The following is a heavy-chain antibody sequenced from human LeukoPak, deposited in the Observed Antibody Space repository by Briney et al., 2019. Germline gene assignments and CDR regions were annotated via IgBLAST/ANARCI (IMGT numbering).Heavy chain of an antibody. Sequence: SETLSLTCTVSGGSISRSLYYWGWIRQPPGKGLEWIGSINYSGTTYYNPSLKSRVTISVDTSKNQVSLKVSSVTAADTAVYYCARTGSQRITMTTAGYWGQGTLVTVSS. V-gene: IGHV4-39*01. CDR3: ARTGSQRITMTTAGY. D-gene: IGHD3-3*01. CDR2: INYSGTT. CDR1: GGSISRSLYY. J-gene: IGHJ4*02.